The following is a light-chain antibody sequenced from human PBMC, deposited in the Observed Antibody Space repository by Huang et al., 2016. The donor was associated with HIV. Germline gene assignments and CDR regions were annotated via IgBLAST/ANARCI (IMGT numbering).Light chain of an antibody. CDR1: QTIINY. CDR3: QQRGDWPLT. J-gene: IGKJ4*01. V-gene: IGKV3-11*01. CDR2: DAS. Sequence: EIVLTQSPATLSLSPGERATLSCRASQTIINYLAWYQQKPGQAPRRLIYDASNRATGIPARCSGSGAGTDFTLTSSSLEPEDFAVYYCQQRGDWPLTFGGGTKVEIK.